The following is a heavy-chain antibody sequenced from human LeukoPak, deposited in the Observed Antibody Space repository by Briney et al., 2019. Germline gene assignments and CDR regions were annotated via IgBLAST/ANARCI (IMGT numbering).Heavy chain of an antibody. Sequence: GGSLRLSCAASGFTFSSYGMHWVRQAPGKGLEWVAVISYDGSNKYYADSVKGRFTISRDNSKNTLYLQMNSLRAEDMAVYYCAKDLGWNGWANWFDPWGQGTLVTVSS. J-gene: IGHJ5*02. CDR3: AKDLGWNGWANWFDP. CDR1: GFTFSSYG. D-gene: IGHD6-19*01. V-gene: IGHV3-30*18. CDR2: ISYDGSNK.